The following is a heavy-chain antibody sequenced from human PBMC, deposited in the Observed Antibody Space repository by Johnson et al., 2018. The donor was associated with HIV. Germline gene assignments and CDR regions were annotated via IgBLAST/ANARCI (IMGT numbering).Heavy chain of an antibody. CDR1: GFTVSSSY. CDR2: IYSAGST. J-gene: IGHJ3*02. Sequence: EVQVLESGGGLVQPGGSLRLSCAASGFTVSSSYMSWVRQAPGKGLEWVSVIYSAGSTYYADSVKGRFTISRDNSKNTLYLQMNSLRGEDTAVYYCARECEPAGLAFDIWGQGTMVTVSS. CDR3: ARECEPAGLAFDI. D-gene: IGHD1-14*01. V-gene: IGHV3-66*02.